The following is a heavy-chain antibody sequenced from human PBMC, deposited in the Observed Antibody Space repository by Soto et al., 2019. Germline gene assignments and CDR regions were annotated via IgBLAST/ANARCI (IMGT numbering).Heavy chain of an antibody. CDR2: IKSKTDGGTT. Sequence: RKKPVKELKGVGRIKSKTDGGTTDYAAPAKGRFTISRDDSKNTLYLQMNSLKTEDTAVYYCTTVLDPFGVVKSPHYYYYVMEVWSQGT. D-gene: IGHD3-3*01. CDR3: TTVLDPFGVVKSPHYYYYVMEV. V-gene: IGHV3-15*07. J-gene: IGHJ6*02.